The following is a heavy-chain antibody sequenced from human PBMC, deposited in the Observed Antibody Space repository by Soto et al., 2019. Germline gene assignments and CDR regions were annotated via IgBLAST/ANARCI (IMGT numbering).Heavy chain of an antibody. J-gene: IGHJ4*02. CDR2: ISYDGSNK. CDR1: GFTFSSYG. CDR3: AKDHIVGATKSLSDY. V-gene: IGHV3-30*18. D-gene: IGHD1-26*01. Sequence: PGGSLRLSCAASGFTFSSYGMHWVRQAPGKGLEWVAVISYDGSNKYYADSVKGRFTISRDNSKNTLYLQMNSLRAEDTAVYYCAKDHIVGATKSLSDYWGQGTLVTVSS.